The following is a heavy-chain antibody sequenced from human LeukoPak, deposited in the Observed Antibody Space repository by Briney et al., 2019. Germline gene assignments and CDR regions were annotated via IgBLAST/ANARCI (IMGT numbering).Heavy chain of an antibody. Sequence: GGSLRLSCAGSGFSFSNYGMSWVRQAPGKGLEWVGRIKTKSEGGTTDYAAPAKGRFTISRDDSKNALFLQMDSLKSDDTAMYYCTTEFKELGSFFYFYYMDVWGTGTTVTISS. CDR2: IKTKSEGGTT. V-gene: IGHV3-15*01. CDR1: GFSFSNYG. CDR3: TTEFKELGSFFYFYYMDV. J-gene: IGHJ6*03. D-gene: IGHD3-10*01.